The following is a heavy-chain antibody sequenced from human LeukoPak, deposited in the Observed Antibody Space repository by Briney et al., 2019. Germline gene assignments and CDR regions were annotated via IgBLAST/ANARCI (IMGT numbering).Heavy chain of an antibody. J-gene: IGHJ3*02. CDR2: MNPNSGNT. D-gene: IGHD3-22*01. CDR1: GYTFTSYD. V-gene: IGHV1-8*01. CDR3: ARQAYYYDSSGYYYAFDI. Sequence: ASVKVSCKASGYTFTSYDINWVRQATGQGLEWMGWMNPNSGNTGYAQKFQGRVTMTRNTSISTAYMELSSLRSEDTAVYYCARQAYYYDSSGYYYAFDIWGQGTMVTVSS.